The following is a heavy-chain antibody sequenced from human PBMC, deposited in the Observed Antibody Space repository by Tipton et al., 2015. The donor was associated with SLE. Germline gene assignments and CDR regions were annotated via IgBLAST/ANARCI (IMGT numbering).Heavy chain of an antibody. Sequence: TLSLTCTVSGGSVSSGSYYWSWIRQPPGKGLEWIGRIYTSGTTNYNPSLKSRVTMSVDTSKNQFSLKLSSVTAADTAVYYCAKEEWLAFYYYYGMDVWGQGTTVTVSS. CDR1: GGSVSSGSYY. D-gene: IGHD6-19*01. CDR3: AKEEWLAFYYYYGMDV. CDR2: IYTSGTT. V-gene: IGHV4-61*02. J-gene: IGHJ6*02.